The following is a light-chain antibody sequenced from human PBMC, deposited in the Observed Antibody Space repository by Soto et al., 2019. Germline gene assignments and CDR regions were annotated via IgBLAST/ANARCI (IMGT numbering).Light chain of an antibody. J-gene: IGKJ1*01. Sequence: LTQSPDTLSLSPGEGATLSCRASQIIGSAYLAWYQQKPGQAPRLLIFGASTRATGTPHRFSGSGSGTEFTLTISALESEDVAVYYCQHYGRSPSFGQGTKLEIK. CDR2: GAS. V-gene: IGKV3-20*01. CDR3: QHYGRSPS. CDR1: QIIGSAY.